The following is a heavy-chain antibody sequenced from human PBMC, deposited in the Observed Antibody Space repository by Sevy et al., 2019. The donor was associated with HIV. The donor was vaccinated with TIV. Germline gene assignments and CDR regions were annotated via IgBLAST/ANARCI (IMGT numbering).Heavy chain of an antibody. CDR3: ARHGGLVDRGFDF. J-gene: IGHJ4*02. CDR2: IYFSGST. D-gene: IGHD3-10*01. Sequence: LSETLSLTCTVSGGSIARSSYDWGWIRQSPGKGLEWIGSIYFSGSTSYATSLRSRVTISVDTSKNQVSLKMRSVTATDTAFYYCARHGGLVDRGFDFWGQGALVTVSS. CDR1: GGSIARSSYD. V-gene: IGHV4-39*01.